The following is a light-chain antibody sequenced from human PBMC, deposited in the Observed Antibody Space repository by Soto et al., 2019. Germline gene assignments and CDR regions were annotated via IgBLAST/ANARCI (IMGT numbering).Light chain of an antibody. J-gene: IGKJ1*01. CDR1: QSISSY. CDR2: AAS. V-gene: IGKV1-39*01. Sequence: DIQMTQSPSSLSASVGDRVTITCRASQSISSYLNWYQQKPGKAPKLLIYAASSLQSEVPSRFSGSGSGTDFTLTISSLQPEDFATYYCQQANSFPWTFGQGTKVDIK. CDR3: QQANSFPWT.